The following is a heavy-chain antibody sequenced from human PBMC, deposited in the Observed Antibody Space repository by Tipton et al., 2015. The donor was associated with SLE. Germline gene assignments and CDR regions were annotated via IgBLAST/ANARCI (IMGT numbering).Heavy chain of an antibody. J-gene: IGHJ5*02. CDR1: GDSISNHY. V-gene: IGHV4-4*07. CDR3: ARYHGDGRWFDP. Sequence: TLSLTCTVSGDSISNHYWSWIRQPAGKGLEWIGRIYTSGSTIYNPSLQSRVSVSVDRSKNEVSLRLRAVTAADTAAYYCARYHGDGRWFDPWGQGTLVTVSS. CDR2: IYTSGST. D-gene: IGHD2-21*01.